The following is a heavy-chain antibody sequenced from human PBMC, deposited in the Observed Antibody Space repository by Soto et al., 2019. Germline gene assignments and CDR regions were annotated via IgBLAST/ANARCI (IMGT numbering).Heavy chain of an antibody. CDR1: GGSISSYY. J-gene: IGHJ6*02. CDR2: IYYSGST. V-gene: IGHV4-59*01. D-gene: IGHD3-10*01. CDR3: ARDQGKYYYGSGSYYYYYYGMDV. Sequence: SETLSLTCTVSGGSISSYYWSWIRQPPGKGLEWIGYIYYSGSTNYNPSLKSRVTISVDTSKNQFSLKLSSVTAADTAVYYCARDQGKYYYGSGSYYYYYYGMDVWGQGTTVTVSS.